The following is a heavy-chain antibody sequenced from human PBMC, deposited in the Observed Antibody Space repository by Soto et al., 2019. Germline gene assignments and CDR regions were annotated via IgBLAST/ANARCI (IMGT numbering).Heavy chain of an antibody. CDR1: GFTFSSYA. V-gene: IGHV3-30-3*01. D-gene: IGHD2-2*01. Sequence: GGSLRLSCAASGFTFSSYAMHWVRQAPGKGLEWVAVISYDGSNKYYADSVKGRFTISRDNSKNALYLQMNSLRAEDTAVYYWARDVRSSTSARYYYGMDVWGQGTTVTVSS. J-gene: IGHJ6*02. CDR2: ISYDGSNK. CDR3: ARDVRSSTSARYYYGMDV.